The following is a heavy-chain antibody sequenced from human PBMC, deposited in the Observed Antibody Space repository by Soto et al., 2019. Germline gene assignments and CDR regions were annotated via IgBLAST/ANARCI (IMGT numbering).Heavy chain of an antibody. Sequence: GGSLRLSCAASGFMFNSYWMTWVRQAPGKGLEWVALLSPDASENTYVDSVKGRFTISRDNVRKSLYLQMNSLRAEDTAVYYCAKSHRGYSSSDMDVWGHGTTVTVSS. CDR3: AKSHRGYSSSDMDV. J-gene: IGHJ6*02. V-gene: IGHV3-7*03. D-gene: IGHD6-13*01. CDR1: GFMFNSYW. CDR2: LSPDASEN.